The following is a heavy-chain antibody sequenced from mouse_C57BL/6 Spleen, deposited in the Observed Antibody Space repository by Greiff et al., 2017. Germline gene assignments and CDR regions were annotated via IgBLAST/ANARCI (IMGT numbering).Heavy chain of an antibody. CDR2: SYPGDGET. D-gene: IGHD1-1*01. J-gene: IGHJ4*01. CDR1: GYAFSSSW. Sequence: VQLQQSGPELVKPGASVKISCKASGYAFSSSWMNWVKQRPGKGLEWIGRSYPGDGETNYNGKSKGKSTLTADKASSTAYMQLSILTSEYSAVYFCARDITTVVARWLYAMDYWCQGTSVTVSS. V-gene: IGHV1-82*01. CDR3: ARDITTVVARWLYAMDY.